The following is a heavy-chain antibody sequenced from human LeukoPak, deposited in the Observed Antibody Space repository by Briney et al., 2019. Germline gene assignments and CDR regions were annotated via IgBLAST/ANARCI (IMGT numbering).Heavy chain of an antibody. Sequence: GSLRLSCAASGFTFSDYYMSWIRQAPGKGLEWVSYISSSGSTIYYADSVKGRFTISRDNAKNSLYLQMNSLRAEDTAVYYCAREGYCSSTSCYAEDGMDVWGQGTTVTVSS. CDR3: AREGYCSSTSCYAEDGMDV. CDR2: ISSSGSTI. V-gene: IGHV3-11*01. D-gene: IGHD2-2*01. J-gene: IGHJ6*02. CDR1: GFTFSDYY.